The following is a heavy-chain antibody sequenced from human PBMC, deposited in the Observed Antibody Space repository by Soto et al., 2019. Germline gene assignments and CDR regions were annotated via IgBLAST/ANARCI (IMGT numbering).Heavy chain of an antibody. J-gene: IGHJ4*02. Sequence: QVQLQQWGAGLLKPSETLSLTCAVYSGSFSGYYWSWIRQPPGKGLEWIGAINHSGSTNYNPSLKSRVTISVDTSKNQFSLNLSSVTAADTAVYYCARAVRYCSGGSCYEFRYFDYWGQGTLVTVSS. CDR1: SGSFSGYY. CDR2: INHSGST. V-gene: IGHV4-34*01. CDR3: ARAVRYCSGGSCYEFRYFDY. D-gene: IGHD2-15*01.